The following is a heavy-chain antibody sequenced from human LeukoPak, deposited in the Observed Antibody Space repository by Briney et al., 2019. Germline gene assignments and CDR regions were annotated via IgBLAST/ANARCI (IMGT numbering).Heavy chain of an antibody. D-gene: IGHD4-17*01. J-gene: IGHJ4*02. CDR3: AKDRDTSTAQGFDY. V-gene: IGHV3-23*01. Sequence: GGSLRLSCAASGFTFTSYAMSWVRQAPRQGLEWVSAISASGGSTYFADSVKGRFTISRDNSKNLLYLQMNSLRVEDTAVYYCAKDRDTSTAQGFDYWGQGTLVTVSS. CDR1: GFTFTSYA. CDR2: ISASGGST.